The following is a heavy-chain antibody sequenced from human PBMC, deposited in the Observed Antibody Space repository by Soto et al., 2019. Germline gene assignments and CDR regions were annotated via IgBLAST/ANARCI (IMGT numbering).Heavy chain of an antibody. V-gene: IGHV4-39*01. Sequence: WETLSLTCPVSGGSISSVSYHWGWIRQARGKGLEGIGNTHYSGSAYYNPSLKSRVTISVDTSNSQVSLRLSSVTAADTAIYYCARTANWLDPWGQGTLVTVSS. CDR3: ARTANWLDP. CDR1: GGSISSVSYH. J-gene: IGHJ5*02. CDR2: THYSGSA.